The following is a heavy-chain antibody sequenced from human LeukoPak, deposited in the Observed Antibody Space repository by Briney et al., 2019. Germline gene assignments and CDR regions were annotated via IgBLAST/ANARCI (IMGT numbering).Heavy chain of an antibody. V-gene: IGHV4-4*07. Sequence: SETLSLTCTVSGGSISSYYWSWIRQPAGKGLEWIGRIYTSGGTNYNPSLKSRVTMSVDTSKNQFSLKLSSVTAADTAVYYCARGPGWIQLRSAWFDPWGQGTLVTVSS. CDR2: IYTSGGT. D-gene: IGHD5-18*01. J-gene: IGHJ5*02. CDR1: GGSISSYY. CDR3: ARGPGWIQLRSAWFDP.